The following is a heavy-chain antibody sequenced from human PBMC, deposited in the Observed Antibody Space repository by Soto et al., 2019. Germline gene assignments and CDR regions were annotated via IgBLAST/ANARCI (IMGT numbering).Heavy chain of an antibody. V-gene: IGHV1-46*01. CDR3: ARGSIAARPSYYYYGMDV. D-gene: IGHD6-6*01. CDR2: INPSGGST. Sequence: GASVKVSCKASGYTFTSYYMHWVRQAPGQGLEWMGIINPSGGSTSYAQKFQGRVTMTRDTSTSTVYMELSSLRSEDTAVYYCARGSIAARPSYYYYGMDVWGQGTTVTVSS. CDR1: GYTFTSYY. J-gene: IGHJ6*02.